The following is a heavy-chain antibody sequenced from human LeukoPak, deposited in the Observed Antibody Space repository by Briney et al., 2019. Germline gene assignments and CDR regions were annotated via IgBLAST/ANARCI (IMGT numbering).Heavy chain of an antibody. CDR1: GYTFTSYG. V-gene: IGHV1-18*01. D-gene: IGHD1-26*01. CDR3: ARDRAGLKWELRGAFDI. CDR2: ISAYNGNT. J-gene: IGHJ3*02. Sequence: ASVKVSCKASGYTFTSYGISWVRQAPGQGLEWMGWISAYNGNTNYAQKLQGRVTMTTDTSTSTAYMELRSLRSDDTAVYYCARDRAGLKWELRGAFDIWGQGTMVTVSS.